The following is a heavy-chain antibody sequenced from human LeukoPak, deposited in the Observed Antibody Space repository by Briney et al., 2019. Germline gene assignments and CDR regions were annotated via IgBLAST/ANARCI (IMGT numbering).Heavy chain of an antibody. CDR3: AREVEVIVGDSYNWFDP. CDR2: INPKSGGT. J-gene: IGHJ5*02. Sequence: ASVKVSCKASGYTFTGYYMHWVRQAPGQGLEWMGWINPKSGGTNHAQKFQGRVTMTRDTSISTAYMELSRLRSDDTAVYYCAREVEVIVGDSYNWFDPWGQGTLVTVSS. D-gene: IGHD1-26*01. CDR1: GYTFTGYY. V-gene: IGHV1-2*02.